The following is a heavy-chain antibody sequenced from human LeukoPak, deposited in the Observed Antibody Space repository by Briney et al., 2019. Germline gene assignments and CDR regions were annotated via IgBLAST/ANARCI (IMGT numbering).Heavy chain of an antibody. Sequence: PSQTLSLTCTVSGGSISSSSYYWGWIRQPPGKGLEWIGSIYYSGSTYYNPSLKSRVTISVDTSKNQFSLKLSSVTAADTAVYYCARGVVVVPAPPKGTWFDPWGQGTLVTVSS. CDR2: IYYSGST. J-gene: IGHJ5*02. V-gene: IGHV4-39*01. D-gene: IGHD2-2*01. CDR3: ARGVVVVPAPPKGTWFDP. CDR1: GGSISSSSYY.